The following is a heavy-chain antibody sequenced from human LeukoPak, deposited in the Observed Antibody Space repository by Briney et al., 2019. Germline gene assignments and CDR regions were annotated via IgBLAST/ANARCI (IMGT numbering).Heavy chain of an antibody. V-gene: IGHV4-59*01. Sequence: SETLSLTCTVSGGSISSYYWSWIRQPPGKGLEWIGYIYYSGSTNYNPSLKSRVTISVDTSKNQFSLKLSSVTAADTAVYYCARRIPYGSGSYYRTNYYFDYWGQGTLVTVSS. J-gene: IGHJ4*02. CDR1: GGSISSYY. CDR2: IYYSGST. D-gene: IGHD3-10*01. CDR3: ARRIPYGSGSYYRTNYYFDY.